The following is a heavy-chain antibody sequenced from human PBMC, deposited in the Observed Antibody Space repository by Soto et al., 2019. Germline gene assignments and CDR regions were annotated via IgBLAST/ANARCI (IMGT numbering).Heavy chain of an antibody. Sequence: SETLSLTCTVSGDSFSSDDYYWSWIRQPPGKGLEWIGYISYRVDTYYSPSLNSRVTMSIDTSKNQFSLNVSSVTAADTAVYYCARVAGVAYCGGDCYHFDYWGQGTLVTV. CDR3: ARVAGVAYCGGDCYHFDY. D-gene: IGHD2-21*02. CDR2: ISYRVDT. J-gene: IGHJ4*02. V-gene: IGHV4-30-4*01. CDR1: GDSFSSDDYY.